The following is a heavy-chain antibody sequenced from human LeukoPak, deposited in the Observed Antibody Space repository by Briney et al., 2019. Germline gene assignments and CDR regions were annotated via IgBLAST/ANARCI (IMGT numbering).Heavy chain of an antibody. CDR2: INHSRST. Sequence: SETLSLACAVYGGSFSPYYWSWIRQSPDKGLEWIGEINHSRSTNYNPSLKSRVTISVDTSKNQFSLKLSSVTAADTAVYYCARGGQLGNYYFYYYMDVWGKGTTVTISS. V-gene: IGHV4-34*01. CDR3: ARGGQLGNYYFYYYMDV. D-gene: IGHD1-1*01. J-gene: IGHJ6*03. CDR1: GGSFSPYY.